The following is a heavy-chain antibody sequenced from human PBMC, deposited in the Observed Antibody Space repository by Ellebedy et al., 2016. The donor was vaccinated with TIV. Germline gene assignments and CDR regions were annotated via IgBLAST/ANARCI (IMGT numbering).Heavy chain of an antibody. CDR1: GGTFSSYA. V-gene: IGHV1-69*06. CDR3: AITPRAATINFDY. CDR2: IIPIFGTA. Sequence: SVKVSXXASGGTFSSYAISWVRQAPGQGLEWMGGIIPIFGTANYAQKFQGRVTITADKSTSTAYMGLSSLRSEDTAVYYCAITPRAATINFDYWGQGTLVTVSS. J-gene: IGHJ4*02. D-gene: IGHD5-12*01.